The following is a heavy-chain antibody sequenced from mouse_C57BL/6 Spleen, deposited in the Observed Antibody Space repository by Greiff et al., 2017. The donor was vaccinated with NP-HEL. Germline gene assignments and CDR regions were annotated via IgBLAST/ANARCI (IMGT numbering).Heavy chain of an antibody. CDR1: GYTFTDYY. Sequence: VKLQESGAELVRPGASVKLSCKASGYTFTDYYINWVKQRPGQGLEWIARIYPGSGNTYYNEKFKGKATLTAEKSSSTAYMQLSSLTSEDSAVYFCARIRGNPYYFDYWGQGTTLTVSS. D-gene: IGHD2-1*01. CDR2: IYPGSGNT. J-gene: IGHJ2*01. V-gene: IGHV1-76*01. CDR3: ARIRGNPYYFDY.